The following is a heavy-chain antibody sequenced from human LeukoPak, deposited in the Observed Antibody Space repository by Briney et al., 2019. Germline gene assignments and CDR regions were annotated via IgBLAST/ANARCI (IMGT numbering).Heavy chain of an antibody. Sequence: PGGSLRLSCAASGFTFSSYAMSWVRQAPGKGLEWVSAISGSGGSTYYADSVKGRFTISRDNPKNTLYLQMKSLRAEATAVYYCPKVPKVTPEDYWGQGTLVTVSS. J-gene: IGHJ4*02. D-gene: IGHD4-17*01. V-gene: IGHV3-23*01. CDR3: PKVPKVTPEDY. CDR1: GFTFSSYA. CDR2: ISGSGGST.